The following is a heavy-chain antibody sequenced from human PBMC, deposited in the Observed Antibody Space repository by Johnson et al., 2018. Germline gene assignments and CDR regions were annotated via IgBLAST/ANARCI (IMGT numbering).Heavy chain of an antibody. CDR3: AKGVRGYLGLEYFHH. V-gene: IGHV3-23*04. D-gene: IGHD3-22*01. CDR2: ISGSGGRQ. CDR1: GFTFSNYA. Sequence: VQLVESGGGLVQPGGSPRLSCAASGFTFSNYAMNWVRQAPGKGLEWVSAISGSGGRQYYADSGKGRFTIPRDNSKNTLSLQMNSLRAEDTGVYYCAKGVRGYLGLEYFHHWGQGTLVTVSS. J-gene: IGHJ1*01.